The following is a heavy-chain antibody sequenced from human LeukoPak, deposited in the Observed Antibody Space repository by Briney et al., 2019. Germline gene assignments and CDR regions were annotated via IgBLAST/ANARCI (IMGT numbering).Heavy chain of an antibody. Sequence: ASVKVSCKASGYTFTSYGISWVRQAPGQGLEWMGWISAYNGNTNYAQKLQGRVTMTTDTSTSTAYLELRSLRSDDTAVYYCARDGKEQDYYYYYYGMDVWGQAPTLTVSS. CDR3: ARDGKEQDYYYYYYGMDV. CDR1: GYTFTSYG. D-gene: IGHD1/OR15-1a*01. J-gene: IGHJ6*02. CDR2: ISAYNGNT. V-gene: IGHV1-18*01.